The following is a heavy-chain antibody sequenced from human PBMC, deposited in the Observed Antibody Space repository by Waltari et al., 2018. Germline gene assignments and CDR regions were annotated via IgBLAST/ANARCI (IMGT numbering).Heavy chain of an antibody. CDR3: AKDAGGTRNSPFVY. CDR2: ISSSSSYI. J-gene: IGHJ4*02. D-gene: IGHD1-1*01. V-gene: IGHV3-21*04. Sequence: EVQLVESGGGLVKPGGSLRLSCAASGFTFSSYSMNWVRQAPGKGLEWVSSISSSSSYIYYADSVKGRFTISRDNAKNSLYLQMNSLRAEDTAVYYCAKDAGGTRNSPFVYWGQGTLVTVSS. CDR1: GFTFSSYS.